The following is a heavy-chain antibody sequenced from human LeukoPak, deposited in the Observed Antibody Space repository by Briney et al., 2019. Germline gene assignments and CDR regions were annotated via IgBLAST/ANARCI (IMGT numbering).Heavy chain of an antibody. CDR2: INHSGST. D-gene: IGHD2-2*02. J-gene: IGHJ4*02. CDR3: ARRHFTYCSSTSCYSGDDFDY. V-gene: IGHV4-39*01. CDR1: GGSISSGGYY. Sequence: SETLSLTCTVSGGSISSGGYYWSWIRQPPGKGLEWIGEINHSGSTNYNPSLKSRVTISVDTSKNQFSLKLSSVTAADTAVYYCARRHFTYCSSTSCYSGDDFDYWGQGTLVTVSS.